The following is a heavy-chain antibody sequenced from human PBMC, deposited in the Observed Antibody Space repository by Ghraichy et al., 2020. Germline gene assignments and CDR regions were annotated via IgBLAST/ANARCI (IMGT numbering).Heavy chain of an antibody. V-gene: IGHV3-15*01. J-gene: IGHJ6*02. CDR3: TTDGYYYGMDV. Sequence: GGSLRLSCAASGFIYSNAWMSWVRQAPGKGLEWVGRIKSKKDGGTTDYAAPVKGRFTISRDDSKNTLYLQMSSLKTEDTAVYYCTTDGYYYGMDVWGQGTTVTVSS. CDR2: IKSKKDGGTT. CDR1: GFIYSNAW.